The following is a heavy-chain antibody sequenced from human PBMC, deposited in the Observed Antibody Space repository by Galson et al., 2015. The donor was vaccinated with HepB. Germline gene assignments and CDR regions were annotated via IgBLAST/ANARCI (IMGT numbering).Heavy chain of an antibody. Sequence: PALVKPTQTLTLTCTFSGFSLSTSGVGVGWIHQPPGKALEWLALIYWDDDKRYSPSLKSRLTITKDTSKNQVVLTMTNMDPVDTATYYCARTTYYYDSSGHDAFDIWGQGTMVTVSS. CDR3: ARTTYYYDSSGHDAFDI. V-gene: IGHV2-5*02. CDR1: GFSLSTSGVG. D-gene: IGHD3-22*01. CDR2: IYWDDDK. J-gene: IGHJ3*02.